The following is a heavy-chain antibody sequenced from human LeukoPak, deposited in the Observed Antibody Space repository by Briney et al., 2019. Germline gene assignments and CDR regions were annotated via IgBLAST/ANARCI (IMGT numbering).Heavy chain of an antibody. CDR1: GYTFTGYY. Sequence: ASVKVSCKASGYTFTGYYIHWVRQAPGQGLEWMGWINPNSGGTSYAQKFQGRVTMTRDTPISTAYMELSRLTSDDTAVYYCATWASSQNYWGQGTLVTVSS. V-gene: IGHV1-2*02. J-gene: IGHJ4*02. CDR2: INPNSGGT. CDR3: ATWASSQNY. D-gene: IGHD6-13*01.